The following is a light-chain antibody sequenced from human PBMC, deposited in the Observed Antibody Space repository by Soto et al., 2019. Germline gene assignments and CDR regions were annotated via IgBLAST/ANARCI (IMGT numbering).Light chain of an antibody. V-gene: IGLV2-14*01. CDR1: SSDVGAYDY. Sequence: QSALTQPASVSGSPGQSITISCTGTSSDVGAYDYVSWYQQHPGKAPKFMLYEVSNRPSGLSNRFSRSKSGNTASLTISGLQAEDEADYYCSSYTTSNTWVFGGGTKLTVL. J-gene: IGLJ3*02. CDR2: EVS. CDR3: SSYTTSNTWV.